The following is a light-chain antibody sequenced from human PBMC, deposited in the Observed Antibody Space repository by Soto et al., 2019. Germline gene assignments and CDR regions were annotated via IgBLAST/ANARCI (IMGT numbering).Light chain of an antibody. CDR2: EVS. CDR1: SSDVGGYNY. V-gene: IGLV2-14*01. CDR3: SSYTSINTYV. J-gene: IGLJ1*01. Sequence: QSALTQPASVSGSPGQSISIPCSGTSSDVGGYNYVSWYQQHPGKAPKLMIYEVSNRPSGVSNRFSGSKSGNTASLTISGLQAEDEADYYCSSYTSINTYVFGSGTKVTVL.